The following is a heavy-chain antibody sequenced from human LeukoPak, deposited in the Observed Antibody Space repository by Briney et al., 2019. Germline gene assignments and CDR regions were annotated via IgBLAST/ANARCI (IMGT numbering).Heavy chain of an antibody. CDR3: AKVDSDHDRSDY. J-gene: IGHJ4*02. V-gene: IGHV3-23*01. CDR2: ISTSGGTT. D-gene: IGHD5-12*01. Sequence: GGSLRLSCAASGFTFSSYWMSWVRQAPGRGLEWVSAISTSGGTTYYAASVKGRFTISRDNSKNTLYLQMNSLRADDTAVYYCAKVDSDHDRSDYWGQGTLVTVSS. CDR1: GFTFSSYW.